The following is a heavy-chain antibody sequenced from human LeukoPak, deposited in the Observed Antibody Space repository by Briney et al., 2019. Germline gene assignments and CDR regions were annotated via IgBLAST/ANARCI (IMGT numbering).Heavy chain of an antibody. CDR1: GFTFSSYA. D-gene: IGHD3-9*01. Sequence: PGGSLRLSCAASGFTFSSYAMSWVRQAPGKGLEWVSAISGSGGSTYYADSVKGRFTISRDNSKNTLYLQMNSLRAEDTAVYYCARDAELRYFDWSVTPFDYWGQGTLVTVSS. J-gene: IGHJ4*02. V-gene: IGHV3-23*01. CDR2: ISGSGGST. CDR3: ARDAELRYFDWSVTPFDY.